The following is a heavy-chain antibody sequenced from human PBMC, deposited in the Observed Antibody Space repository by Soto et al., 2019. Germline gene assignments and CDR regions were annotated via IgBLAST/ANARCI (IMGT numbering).Heavy chain of an antibody. D-gene: IGHD1-26*01. J-gene: IGHJ5*02. CDR1: GFPFSDYA. Sequence: VGSLVISGSASGFPFSDYAMHWVRQGPGKGLEYVSAISSYVDSTYYADXLKGRFTXSXDXLKXXXYLEVXXLRPEASAVYYCVKGQNSGSYLLNWFDPWGQGTLVTVSS. V-gene: IGHV3-64D*06. CDR3: VKGQNSGSYLLNWFDP. CDR2: ISSYVDST.